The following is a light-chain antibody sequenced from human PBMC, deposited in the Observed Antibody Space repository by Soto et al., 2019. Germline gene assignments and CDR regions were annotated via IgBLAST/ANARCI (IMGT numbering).Light chain of an antibody. V-gene: IGKV3-20*01. CDR1: QSFSSGY. CDR2: GAS. J-gene: IGKJ1*01. CDR3: QQYDRSPET. Sequence: EIVLTQSPGTLSLSPGERATLSCRASQSFSSGYLAWYQHKPGQAPRLLIYGASTRATGIPDRFSGSGSGTDLTLTISRLEPEDFVVYYCQQYDRSPETFGQGTKVEIK.